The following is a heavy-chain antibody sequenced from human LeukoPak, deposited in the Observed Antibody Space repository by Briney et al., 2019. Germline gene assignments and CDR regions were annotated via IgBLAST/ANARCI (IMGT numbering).Heavy chain of an antibody. Sequence: ASVKVSCKASGYTFTSYGISWVRQAPGQGLEWMGWISAYNGNTNYAQKLQGRVTMTTDTSTSIAYMELRSLRSEDTAVYYCAAVVGSSSWVFDYWGQGTLVTVSS. CDR2: ISAYNGNT. V-gene: IGHV1-18*01. D-gene: IGHD6-13*01. CDR3: AAVVGSSSWVFDY. CDR1: GYTFTSYG. J-gene: IGHJ4*02.